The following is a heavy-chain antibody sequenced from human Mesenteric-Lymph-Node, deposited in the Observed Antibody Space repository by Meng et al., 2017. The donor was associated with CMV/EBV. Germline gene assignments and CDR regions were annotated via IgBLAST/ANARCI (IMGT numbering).Heavy chain of an antibody. D-gene: IGHD3-10*01. CDR1: GLNVRDKY. CDR3: TGDSVSNPNLDY. J-gene: IGHJ4*02. V-gene: IGHV3-66*01. CDR2: IYRGDNT. Sequence: EMDLVESGGGFVQPGGYLRLAWAASGLNVRDKYMSVVSQAPGKGLEWVCIIYRGDNTYYIDSVKDRFTVSRDNSKNTMYLQMNSLRVEDTAVYYCTGDSVSNPNLDYWGQGTLVTVSS.